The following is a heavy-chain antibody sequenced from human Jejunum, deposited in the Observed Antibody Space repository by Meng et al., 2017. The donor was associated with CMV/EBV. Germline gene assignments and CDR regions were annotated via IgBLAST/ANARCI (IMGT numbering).Heavy chain of an antibody. CDR2: ISHGGIT. D-gene: IGHD1-1*01. CDR3: GMERVN. Sequence: QVQLQPWGAGMLNSSESLSLTCAVYGGSISPYYWTWIRQIPGKGLEWIGEISHGGITNYNPSLKSRVTLLIDTSKNQFSLKLSSVTAADTAVYYCGMERVNWGQGILVTVSS. CDR1: GGSISPYY. V-gene: IGHV4-34*01. J-gene: IGHJ4*02.